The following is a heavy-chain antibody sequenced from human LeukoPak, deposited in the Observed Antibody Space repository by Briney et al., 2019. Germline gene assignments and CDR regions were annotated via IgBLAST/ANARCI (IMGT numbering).Heavy chain of an antibody. D-gene: IGHD5-12*01. CDR1: GFTFSSYG. V-gene: IGHV3-23*01. CDR2: ITGSGDSK. CDR3: AKERPIYTGYDFDAFDM. Sequence: GGSLRLSCAASGFTFSSYGMHWVRQAPGKGLEWVSAITGSGDSKHYAESVKGRFIISRDNSKNTMYLEMNTVRAEDTAVYYCAKERPIYTGYDFDAFDMWGQGIMVTVSS. J-gene: IGHJ3*02.